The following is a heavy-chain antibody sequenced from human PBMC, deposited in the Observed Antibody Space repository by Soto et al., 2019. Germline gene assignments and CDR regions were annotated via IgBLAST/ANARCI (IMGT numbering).Heavy chain of an antibody. Sequence: PGESLKISCQGFGYTFSNLWIAWVRQMPGKGLEWMGLTRPGNSESRYSPSIQGQVTMSVDKSINTAFLQWSSLKASDSAMYYCATHTSTGYWDCWGQGTLVTVSS. CDR3: ATHTSTGYWDC. V-gene: IGHV5-51*01. CDR1: GYTFSNLW. J-gene: IGHJ4*02. D-gene: IGHD6-13*01. CDR2: TRPGNSES.